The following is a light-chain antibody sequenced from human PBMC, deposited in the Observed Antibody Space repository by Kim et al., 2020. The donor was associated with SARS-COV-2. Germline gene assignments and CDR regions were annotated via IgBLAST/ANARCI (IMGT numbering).Light chain of an antibody. J-gene: IGKJ1*01. CDR1: QSVTSSF. V-gene: IGKV3-20*01. CDR3: QQYHSTPRT. Sequence: ELVLTQSPGTLSLSPGARATLSCRASQSVTSSFLAWYQQKPGQAPRLLIYGASSRATGIPDRFSGSGSGTDFTLTISRLEPEDFAVYYCQQYHSTPRTFGQGTKVDIK. CDR2: GAS.